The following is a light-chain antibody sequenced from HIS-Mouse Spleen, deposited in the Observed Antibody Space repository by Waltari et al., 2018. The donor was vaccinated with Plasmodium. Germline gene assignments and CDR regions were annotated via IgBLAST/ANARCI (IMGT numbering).Light chain of an antibody. CDR3: SSYAGSNNLV. Sequence: QSALTQPPSASGSPGQSVPISCTGTSSDVGGYSYVSCYQQHPGKAPKLMIYEVSKRPSGVPDRFSGSKSGNTASLTVSGLQAEDEADYYCSSYAGSNNLVFGGGTKLTVL. V-gene: IGLV2-8*01. CDR1: SSDVGGYSY. CDR2: EVS. J-gene: IGLJ2*01.